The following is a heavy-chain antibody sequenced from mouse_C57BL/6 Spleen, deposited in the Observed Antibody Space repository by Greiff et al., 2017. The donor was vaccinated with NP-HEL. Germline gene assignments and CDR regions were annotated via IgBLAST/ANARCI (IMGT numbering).Heavy chain of an antibody. Sequence: DVHLVESGGGLVKPGGSLKLPCAASGFTFSSYAMSWVRQTPEKRLEWVATISDGGSYTYYPDNVKGRFTISRDNAKNNLYLQMSHLKSEDTAMYYCARDPGELFDYWGQGTTLTVSS. D-gene: IGHD1-3*01. V-gene: IGHV5-4*01. CDR3: ARDPGELFDY. CDR2: ISDGGSYT. CDR1: GFTFSSYA. J-gene: IGHJ2*01.